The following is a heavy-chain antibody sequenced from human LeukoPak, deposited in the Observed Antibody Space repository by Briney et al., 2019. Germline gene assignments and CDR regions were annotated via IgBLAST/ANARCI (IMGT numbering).Heavy chain of an antibody. CDR2: MNPNSGNT. D-gene: IGHD5-24*01. CDR3: AREMTTQPHYYFDY. CDR1: GYTFTSYD. Sequence: ASVKVSCKASGYTFTSYDINWVRQATGQGLEWMGWMNPNSGNTGYAQKFQGRVTITRNTSISTAYMELSSLRSEDTAVYYCAREMTTQPHYYFDYWGQGTLVTVSS. V-gene: IGHV1-8*03. J-gene: IGHJ4*02.